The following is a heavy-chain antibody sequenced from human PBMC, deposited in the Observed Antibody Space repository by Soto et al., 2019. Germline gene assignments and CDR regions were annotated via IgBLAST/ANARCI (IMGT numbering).Heavy chain of an antibody. D-gene: IGHD4-17*01. CDR1: GFTFTIYS. CDR2: ISSSSSTI. CDR3: ARENYGDYLNWFDR. J-gene: IGHJ5*02. Sequence: PAGSLRHSCAPSGFTFTIYSMNWVRQAPGKGLEWVSYISSSSSTIYYADPVKGRVTISRDNAKNSLYLQMNSLRDEDTAVYYCARENYGDYLNWFDRWGQGT. V-gene: IGHV3-48*02.